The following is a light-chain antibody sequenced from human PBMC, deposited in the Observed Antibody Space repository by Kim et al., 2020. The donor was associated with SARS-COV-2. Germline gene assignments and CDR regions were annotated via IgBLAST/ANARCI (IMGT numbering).Light chain of an antibody. Sequence: TLSLAPGERATLPGRASQSVTTTYLAWYPQKPGQAPRLLAYGASNRAPGIPDRFSGGGSGTDFTLTISRLEPEDFAVYYCQHTWTFGQGTKVEIK. V-gene: IGKV3-20*01. CDR1: QSVTTTY. CDR2: GAS. J-gene: IGKJ1*01. CDR3: QHTWT.